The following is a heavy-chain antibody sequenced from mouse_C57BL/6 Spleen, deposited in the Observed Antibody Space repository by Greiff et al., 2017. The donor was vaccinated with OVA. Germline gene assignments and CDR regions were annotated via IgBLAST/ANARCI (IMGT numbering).Heavy chain of an antibody. CDR1: GFTFSDYG. CDR3: ARNGGSSYDYYAMDY. Sequence: EVQRVESGGGLVKPGGSLKLSCAASGFTFSDYGMHWVRQAPEKGLEWVAYISSGSSTIYYADTVKGRFTISRDNAKNTLFLQMTSLRSEDTAMYYCARNGGSSYDYYAMDYWGQGTSVTVSS. D-gene: IGHD1-1*01. V-gene: IGHV5-17*01. J-gene: IGHJ4*01. CDR2: ISSGSSTI.